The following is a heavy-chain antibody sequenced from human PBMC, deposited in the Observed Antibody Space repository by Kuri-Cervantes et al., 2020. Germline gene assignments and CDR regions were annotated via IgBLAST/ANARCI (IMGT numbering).Heavy chain of an antibody. CDR2: ISYDGSNK. J-gene: IGHJ4*02. D-gene: IGHD6-19*01. CDR1: GFTFSSYA. CDR3: TRGELAVAGYDY. Sequence: GGSLRLSCAASGFTFSSYAMHWVRQAPGKGLEWVAVISYDGSNKYYADSVKGRFTISRDNSKNTLYLQMNSLRAEDTAVYYCTRGELAVAGYDYWGQGTLVTVSS. V-gene: IGHV3-30-3*01.